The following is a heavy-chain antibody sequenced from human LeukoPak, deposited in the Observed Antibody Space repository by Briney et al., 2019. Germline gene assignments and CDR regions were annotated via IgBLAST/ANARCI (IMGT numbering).Heavy chain of an antibody. V-gene: IGHV3-30-3*01. CDR3: AKVLWFGELFCDY. Sequence: GRSLRLSCAASGFTFSSYAMHWVRQAPGKGLEWVAVISYDGSNKYYADSVKGRFTISRDNSKNTLYLQMNSLRAEDTAVYYCAKVLWFGELFCDYWGQGTLVTVSS. CDR1: GFTFSSYA. CDR2: ISYDGSNK. J-gene: IGHJ4*02. D-gene: IGHD3-10*01.